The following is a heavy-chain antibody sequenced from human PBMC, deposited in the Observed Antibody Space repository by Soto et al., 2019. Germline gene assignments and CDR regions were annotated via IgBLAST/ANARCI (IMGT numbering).Heavy chain of an antibody. CDR3: ARIRVRVRLGDFDX. Sequence: SGPTLVHPTETLTLTCTVSGFSLSNARMGVRWIRQPPGKALEWLAHIFSNDEKSYSPSLKSRLTISKDTSKSQVVLTMTKMDPVETATYYCARIRVRVRLGDFDXWGQGTLVPGSX. V-gene: IGHV2-26*01. CDR1: GFSLSNARMG. D-gene: IGHD1-26*01. J-gene: IGHJ4*02. CDR2: IFSNDEK.